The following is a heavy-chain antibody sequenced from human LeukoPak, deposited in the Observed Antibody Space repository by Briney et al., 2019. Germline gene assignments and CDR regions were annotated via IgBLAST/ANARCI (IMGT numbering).Heavy chain of an antibody. Sequence: SETLSLTCAVYGGSFSGYYWSWIRQPPGKGLEWIGEINHSGSTNYNPSLKSRVTISVDTSKNQFSLKLSSVTAADTAVYYCARGARVLRYFDCLLHDNWFDPWGQGTLVTVSS. V-gene: IGHV4-34*01. D-gene: IGHD3-9*01. CDR2: INHSGST. J-gene: IGHJ5*02. CDR1: GGSFSGYY. CDR3: ARGARVLRYFDCLLHDNWFDP.